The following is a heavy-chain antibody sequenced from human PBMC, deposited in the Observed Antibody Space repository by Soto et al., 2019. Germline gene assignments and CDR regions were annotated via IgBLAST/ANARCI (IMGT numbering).Heavy chain of an antibody. V-gene: IGHV1-69*05. CDR2: IIPIFGTA. CDR1: GGTFSSYA. CDR3: TREPRYCISTSCYWSHYYYGLDV. D-gene: IGHD2-2*01. J-gene: IGHJ6*02. Sequence: ASVKVSCKASGGTFSSYAISWVRQAPGQGLEWMGGIIPIFGTANYAQKFQGRVTISRDDSKSIAYLQMNSLKTEDTAVYYCTREPRYCISTSCYWSHYYYGLDVWGQGTTVTVSS.